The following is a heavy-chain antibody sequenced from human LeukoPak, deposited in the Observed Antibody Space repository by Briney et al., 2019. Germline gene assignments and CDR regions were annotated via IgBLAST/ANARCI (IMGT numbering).Heavy chain of an antibody. CDR1: GYTFTSYA. D-gene: IGHD2-15*01. CDR3: AREPRYCSGGSCYGVDY. J-gene: IGHJ4*02. V-gene: IGHV7-4-1*02. CDR2: INTNTGKP. Sequence: GASVKVSCKASGYTFTSYAMNWVRQAPGQGLEWMGWINTNTGKPTYAQGFTGRFVFSLDTSFSTAYLQINSLKAEDTAVYYCAREPRYCSGGSCYGVDYWGQGTLVTVSS.